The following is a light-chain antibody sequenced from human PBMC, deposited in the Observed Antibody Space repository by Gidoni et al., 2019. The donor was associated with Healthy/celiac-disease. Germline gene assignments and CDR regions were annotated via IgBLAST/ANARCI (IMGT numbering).Light chain of an antibody. V-gene: IGKV3-11*01. CDR3: QQRSNWPPGCS. CDR1: QSVSSY. Sequence: EIVLTQSPATLSLSPGARATLPCRASQSVSSYLAWYQQKPGQAPRLIIYDESNRASGIPARFSGSGSGTDFTLTISSLEPEDFAVYYCQQRSNWPPGCSFGQGTKLEIK. CDR2: DES. J-gene: IGKJ2*04.